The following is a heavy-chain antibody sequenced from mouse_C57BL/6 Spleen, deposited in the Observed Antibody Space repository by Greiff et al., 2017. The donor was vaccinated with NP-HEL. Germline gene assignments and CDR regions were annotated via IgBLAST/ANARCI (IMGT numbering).Heavy chain of an antibody. J-gene: IGHJ4*01. V-gene: IGHV5-16*01. D-gene: IGHD2-4*01. CDR2: INYDGSST. CDR3: ARDRGYDYNYYAMDY. CDR1: GFTFSDYY. Sequence: VQLKESEGGLVQPGSSMKLSCTASGFTFSDYYMAWVRQVPEKGLEWVANINYDGSSTYYLDSLKSRFIISRDNAKNILYLQMSSLKSEDTATYYCARDRGYDYNYYAMDYWGQGTSVTVSS.